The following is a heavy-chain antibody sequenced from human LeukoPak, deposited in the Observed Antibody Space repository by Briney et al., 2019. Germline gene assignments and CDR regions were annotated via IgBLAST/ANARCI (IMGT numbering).Heavy chain of an antibody. D-gene: IGHD6-13*01. Sequence: SETLSVTCAVSGGSISSSNWWSWVRQPPGKGLEWIGEIYHSGSTNYNPSLKSRVTISVDKCKNQFSLKLSSVTAADTAVYYCARIGEISSWSSAHDAFYIWGQGTMVTVSS. CDR2: IYHSGST. J-gene: IGHJ3*02. V-gene: IGHV4-4*02. CDR3: ARIGEISSWSSAHDAFYI. CDR1: GGSISSSNW.